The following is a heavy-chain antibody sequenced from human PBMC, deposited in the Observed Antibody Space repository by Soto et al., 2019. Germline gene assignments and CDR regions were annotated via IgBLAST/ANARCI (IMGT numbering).Heavy chain of an antibody. Sequence: PGGSLRRSCAASGFTVSSYAMSWVRQAPGKGLEWVSAISGSGGSTYYADSVNGRFTISRDNSKNTLYLQMNSLRAEDTAVYYCAKPNNDYVWGSYPPSYYGMDVWGQGTTVTVSS. CDR3: AKPNNDYVWGSYPPSYYGMDV. D-gene: IGHD3-16*01. J-gene: IGHJ6*02. CDR2: ISGSGGST. V-gene: IGHV3-23*01. CDR1: GFTVSSYA.